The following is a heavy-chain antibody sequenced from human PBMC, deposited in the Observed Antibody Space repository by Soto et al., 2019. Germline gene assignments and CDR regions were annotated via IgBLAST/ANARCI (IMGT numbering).Heavy chain of an antibody. D-gene: IGHD3-10*01. Sequence: GASVKVSCKASGYTFTDYYLHWVRQAPGQGLEWMGWINPNSGGTNFAQKFQGRVTMTRDTSISTAYMELSRLRSDDTALYYCARDRQLWHEFDYWGQGSLVTVSS. J-gene: IGHJ4*02. CDR2: INPNSGGT. CDR3: ARDRQLWHEFDY. CDR1: GYTFTDYY. V-gene: IGHV1-2*02.